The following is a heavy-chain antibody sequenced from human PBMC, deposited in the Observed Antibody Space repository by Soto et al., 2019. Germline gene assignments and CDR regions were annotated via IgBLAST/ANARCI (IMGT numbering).Heavy chain of an antibody. D-gene: IGHD3-3*01. Sequence: GASVKVSCKASGYTFTSYGSSWVRQAPGQGLEWMGWISAYNGNTNYAQKLQGRVTMTTDTSTSTAYMELRSLRSDDTAVYYCARDAPSYDFWSGKDAFDIWGQGTMVTVSS. J-gene: IGHJ3*02. CDR1: GYTFTSYG. CDR3: ARDAPSYDFWSGKDAFDI. CDR2: ISAYNGNT. V-gene: IGHV1-18*01.